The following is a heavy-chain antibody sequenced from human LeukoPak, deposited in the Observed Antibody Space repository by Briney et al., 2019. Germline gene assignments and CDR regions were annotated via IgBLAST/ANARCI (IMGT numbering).Heavy chain of an antibody. CDR1: GFTFSSYA. D-gene: IGHD2-15*01. J-gene: IGHJ4*02. V-gene: IGHV3-23*01. CDR3: AKGPGGYCSGGSCYEPYYFDY. Sequence: GGSLRLSCAASGFTFSSYAMSWVRQAPGKGLEWVSTISGSGGSTYYADSVKGRFTISRDNSKNTLYLQMNSLRAEDTAVYYCAKGPGGYCSGGSCYEPYYFDYWGQGTLVTVSS. CDR2: ISGSGGST.